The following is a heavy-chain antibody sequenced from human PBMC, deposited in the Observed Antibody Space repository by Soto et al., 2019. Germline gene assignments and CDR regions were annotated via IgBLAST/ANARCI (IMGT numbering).Heavy chain of an antibody. Sequence: SETLSLTCTVSGGSISSSSYYWGWIRQPPGKGLEWIGSIYYSGSTYYNPSLKSRVTISVDTSKNQFSLKLSSVTAADTAVYYCARDKGYYDILTGYSTVYYYDGMDVWGQGTTVT. CDR1: GGSISSSSYY. D-gene: IGHD3-9*01. J-gene: IGHJ6*02. V-gene: IGHV4-39*07. CDR2: IYYSGST. CDR3: ARDKGYYDILTGYSTVYYYDGMDV.